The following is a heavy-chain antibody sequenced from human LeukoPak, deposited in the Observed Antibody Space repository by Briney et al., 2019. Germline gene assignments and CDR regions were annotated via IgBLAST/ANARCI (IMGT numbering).Heavy chain of an antibody. J-gene: IGHJ4*02. D-gene: IGHD6-19*01. CDR1: GGSISSGDYC. CDR3: ARDRGSGWYVN. V-gene: IGHV4-30-4*01. CDR2: IYCSGST. Sequence: PSETLSLTCTVSGGSISSGDYCWSWIRQPPGKGLEWIGYIYCSGSTYYNPSLKSRVTISVDTSKNQFSLKLSSVTAADTAVYYCARDRGSGWYVNWGQGTLVTVSS.